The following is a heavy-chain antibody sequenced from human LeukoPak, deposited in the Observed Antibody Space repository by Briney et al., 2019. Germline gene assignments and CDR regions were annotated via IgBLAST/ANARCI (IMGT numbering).Heavy chain of an antibody. D-gene: IGHD3-10*01. Sequence: ASVKVSCKASGYTFTGYYMHWVRQAPGQGLEWMGRINPNSGGTNYAQKFQGRVTMTRDTSNSTAYMELSRLRSDDTAVYYCARSAVRGVTKIDYWGQGTLVTVSS. CDR2: INPNSGGT. V-gene: IGHV1-2*06. J-gene: IGHJ4*02. CDR3: ARSAVRGVTKIDY. CDR1: GYTFTGYY.